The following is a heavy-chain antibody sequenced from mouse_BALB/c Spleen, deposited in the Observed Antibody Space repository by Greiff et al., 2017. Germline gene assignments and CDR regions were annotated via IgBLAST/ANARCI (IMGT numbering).Heavy chain of an antibody. CDR2: IDPETGGT. CDR1: GYTFTDYE. Sequence: QVQLKQSGAELVRPGASVTLSCKASGYTFTDYEMHWVKQTPVHGLEWIGAIDPETGGTAYNQKFKGKATLTADKSSSTAYMELRSLTSEDSAVYYCTVTGRGFAYWGQGTLVTVSA. D-gene: IGHD4-1*01. CDR3: TVTGRGFAY. J-gene: IGHJ3*01. V-gene: IGHV1-15*01.